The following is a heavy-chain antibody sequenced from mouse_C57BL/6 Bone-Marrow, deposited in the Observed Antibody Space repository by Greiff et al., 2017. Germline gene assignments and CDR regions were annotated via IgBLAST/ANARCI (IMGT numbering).Heavy chain of an antibody. J-gene: IGHJ2*01. CDR1: GYAFSSSW. D-gene: IGHD1-1*01. V-gene: IGHV1-82*01. CDR2: IYPGDGDT. CDR3: ARDYYGSSYYFDY. Sequence: QVQLQQSGPELVKPGASVKISCKASGYAFSSSWMNWVKQRPGKGLEWIGRIYPGDGDTNYNGKFKGKATLTAAKSSSTAYMQLSSLTSEDSAVYFCARDYYGSSYYFDYWGQGTTLTVSS.